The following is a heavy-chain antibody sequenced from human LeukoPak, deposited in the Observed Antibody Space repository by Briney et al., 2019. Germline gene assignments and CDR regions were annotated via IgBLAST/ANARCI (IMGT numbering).Heavy chain of an antibody. V-gene: IGHV3-48*03. Sequence: PGGSLRLSCAASGFTFSSYEMNWVRQAPGKGLEWVSYISNSGTAIYYADSVKGRFTISRDNAKSSLYLQMNSLRAEDTAVYYCARAGYSMETEYFQHWGQGTLVTVSS. CDR3: ARAGYSMETEYFQH. J-gene: IGHJ1*01. CDR2: ISNSGTAI. CDR1: GFTFSSYE. D-gene: IGHD2-21*01.